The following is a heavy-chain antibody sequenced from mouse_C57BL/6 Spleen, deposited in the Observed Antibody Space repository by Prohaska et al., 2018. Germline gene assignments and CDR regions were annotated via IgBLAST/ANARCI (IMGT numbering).Heavy chain of an antibody. CDR1: GFSFNTYA. CDR2: IRSKSKNYAT. V-gene: IGHV10-1*01. CDR3: VRHDYYGSSWFAY. D-gene: IGHD1-1*01. J-gene: IGHJ3*01. Sequence: EVQLVESGGGLVQPKGSLKLSCAASGFSFNTYAMNWFRQAPGKGLEWVARIRSKSKNYATYYADSVKDRFTISRDDSESMLYLQMNNLKTEDTAMYYCVRHDYYGSSWFAYWGQGTLVTVSA.